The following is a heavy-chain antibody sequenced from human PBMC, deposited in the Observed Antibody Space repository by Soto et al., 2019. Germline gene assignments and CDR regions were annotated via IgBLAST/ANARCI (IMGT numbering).Heavy chain of an antibody. D-gene: IGHD4-17*01. V-gene: IGHV3-7*01. CDR2: IKQDGSEK. J-gene: IGHJ3*02. CDR1: GFTFSSYW. Sequence: GGSLRLSCAASGFTFSSYWMSWVRQAPGKGLEWVANIKQDGSEKYYVDSVKGRFTISRDNAKNSLYLQMNSLRAEDTAVYYCARDYYGDFYDAFDIWGQGTMVTVSS. CDR3: ARDYYGDFYDAFDI.